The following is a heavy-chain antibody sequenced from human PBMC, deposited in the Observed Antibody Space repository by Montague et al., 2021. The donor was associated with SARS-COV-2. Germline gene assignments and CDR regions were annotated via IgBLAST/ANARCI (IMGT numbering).Heavy chain of an antibody. CDR2: IFYSGNT. Sequence: SETLSLTCTVSGRSINTSSYYWAWIRQPPGKGLEWIGNIFYSGNTYYNPSLKSRVTISVDTSKNQFSLKLGSVTAADTAVYYCDGSSEVEYYFDYWGQGTLVTVSS. CDR1: GRSINTSSYY. V-gene: IGHV4-39*01. CDR3: DGSSEVEYYFDY. D-gene: IGHD3-22*01. J-gene: IGHJ4*02.